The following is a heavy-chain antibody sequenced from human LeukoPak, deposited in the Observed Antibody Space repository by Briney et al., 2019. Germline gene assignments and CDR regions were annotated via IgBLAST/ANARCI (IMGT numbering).Heavy chain of an antibody. D-gene: IGHD6-6*01. CDR3: ARHPVVAFDI. CDR1: GGSTSSYY. CDR2: IYYSGST. V-gene: IGHV4-59*08. Sequence: SETLSLTCTVSGGSTSSYYWSWIRQPTGKGLEWIGYIYYSGSTNYNPSLKSRVTISVDTSKNQFSLKLSSVTAADTAVYYCARHPVVAFDIWGQGTMVTVSS. J-gene: IGHJ3*02.